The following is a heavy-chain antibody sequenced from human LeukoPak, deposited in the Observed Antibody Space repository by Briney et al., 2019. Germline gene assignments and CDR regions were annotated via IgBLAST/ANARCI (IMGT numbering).Heavy chain of an antibody. CDR2: INSDGSNT. CDR3: AREDHYCDFGSGYFPVFDY. Sequence: PGGSLRLSCAASGFTFSSYWMHWVRQAPGKGLVWVSRINSDGSNTTYADSVKGRFTISRDNAKNTLYLQMNSLRAEDTAVYYCAREDHYCDFGSGYFPVFDYWGQGTLVTVSS. CDR1: GFTFSSYW. D-gene: IGHD3-3*01. J-gene: IGHJ4*02. V-gene: IGHV3-74*01.